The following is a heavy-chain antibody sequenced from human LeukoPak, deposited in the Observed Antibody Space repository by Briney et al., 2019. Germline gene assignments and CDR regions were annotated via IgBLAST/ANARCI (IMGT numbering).Heavy chain of an antibody. CDR3: AKGYGSGSFDY. CDR2: ISGSGGST. D-gene: IGHD3-10*01. CDR1: GFTFTSYA. J-gene: IGHJ4*02. V-gene: IGHV3-23*01. Sequence: TGGSLRLSCAASGFTFTSYAMSWVRQAPGKGLEWVLAISGSGGSTYYADSVKGRFTISRDNSKNTLYLQMNSLRAEDTAVYYCAKGYGSGSFDYWGQGTLVTVSS.